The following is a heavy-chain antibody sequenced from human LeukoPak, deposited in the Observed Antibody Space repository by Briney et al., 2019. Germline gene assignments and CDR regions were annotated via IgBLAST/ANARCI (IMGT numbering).Heavy chain of an antibody. J-gene: IGHJ4*02. CDR3: ARNWRDVTLRFLEWLPYYFDY. D-gene: IGHD3-3*01. Sequence: PSETLSLTCTVSGGSISSSSYYWGWIRQPPGKGLEWIGSIYYSGSTYYNPSLKSRVTISVDTSKNQFSPKLSSVTAADTAVYYCARNWRDVTLRFLEWLPYYFDYWGQGTLVTVSS. V-gene: IGHV4-39*01. CDR1: GGSISSSSYY. CDR2: IYYSGST.